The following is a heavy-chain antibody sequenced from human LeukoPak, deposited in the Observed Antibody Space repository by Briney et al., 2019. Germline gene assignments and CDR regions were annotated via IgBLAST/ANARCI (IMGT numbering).Heavy chain of an antibody. V-gene: IGHV4-61*02. CDR3: ARGAYDFWSGDASGAFDI. CDR1: GGSISSGSYY. D-gene: IGHD3-3*01. J-gene: IGHJ3*02. CDR2: IYTSGST. Sequence: PSQTLSLTCTVSGGSISSGSYYWSWIRQPAGKGLEWIRRIYTSGSTNYNPSLKSRVTISVDTSKNQFSLKLSSVTAADTAVYYCARGAYDFWSGDASGAFDIWGQGTMVTVSS.